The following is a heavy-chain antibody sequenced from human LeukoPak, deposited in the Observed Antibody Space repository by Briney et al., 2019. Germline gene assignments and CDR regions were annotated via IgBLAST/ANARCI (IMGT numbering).Heavy chain of an antibody. Sequence: PGRSLRLSCAASGFTFDDYAMHWVRQAPGKGLEWVSGISWNSGSIGYADSVKGRFTISRDNAKNSLYLQMNSLGAEDTAVYYCARGYSYGYFRDYYYFDYWGQGTLVTVSS. CDR3: ARGYSYGYFRDYYYFDY. V-gene: IGHV3-9*01. CDR2: ISWNSGSI. D-gene: IGHD5-18*01. CDR1: GFTFDDYA. J-gene: IGHJ4*02.